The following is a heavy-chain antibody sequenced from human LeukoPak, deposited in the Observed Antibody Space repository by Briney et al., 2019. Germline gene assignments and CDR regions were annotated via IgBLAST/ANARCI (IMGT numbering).Heavy chain of an antibody. CDR3: ARWGSGSSIFDY. V-gene: IGHV1-3*01. Sequence: FQGRVTITRDTSASTAYMELSSLRSEDTAVYYCARWGSGSSIFDYWGQGTLVTVSS. J-gene: IGHJ4*02. D-gene: IGHD3-16*01.